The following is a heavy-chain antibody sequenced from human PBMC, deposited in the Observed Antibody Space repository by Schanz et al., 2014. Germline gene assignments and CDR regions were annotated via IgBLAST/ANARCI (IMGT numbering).Heavy chain of an antibody. CDR3: ARVALPGYSSPRDAFDI. CDR2: ISYGTSYI. Sequence: VQLVESGGGVVQPGRSLRLSCAASGFTFSTHAMHWVRQAPGKGLEWVSSISYGTSYIYYAESVKGRFTISRDNAKNSLYLQMNGLRAEDTAVYYCARVALPGYSSPRDAFDIWGQGTMVTGSS. V-gene: IGHV3-21*01. CDR1: GFTFSTHA. J-gene: IGHJ3*02. D-gene: IGHD5-18*01.